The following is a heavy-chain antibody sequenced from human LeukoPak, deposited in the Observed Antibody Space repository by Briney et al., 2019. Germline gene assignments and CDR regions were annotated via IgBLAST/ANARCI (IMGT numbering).Heavy chain of an antibody. Sequence: GGSLRLPCAASGFTFSTYAMHWVRQAPGKGLEGVAVVSYDGGNKYYADSVKGRFTISRDNSKNTLYLQMNSPRAEDTAVYYCAKENSYGNRGAYDYWGQGTLVTVSS. CDR3: AKENSYGNRGAYDY. V-gene: IGHV3-30-3*01. CDR2: VSYDGGNK. J-gene: IGHJ4*02. D-gene: IGHD5-18*01. CDR1: GFTFSTYA.